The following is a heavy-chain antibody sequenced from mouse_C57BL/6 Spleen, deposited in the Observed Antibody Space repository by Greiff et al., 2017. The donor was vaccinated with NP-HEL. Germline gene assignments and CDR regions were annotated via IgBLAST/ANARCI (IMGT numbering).Heavy chain of an antibody. Sequence: VQLKESGPGLVKPSQSLSLTCSVTGYSITSGYYWNWIRQFPGNKLEWMGYISYDGSNNYNPSLKNRISITRDTSKNQFFLKLNSVTTEDTATYYCALYGSSPLWYFDVWGTGTTVTVSS. J-gene: IGHJ1*03. CDR2: ISYDGSN. D-gene: IGHD1-1*01. CDR3: ALYGSSPLWYFDV. CDR1: GYSITSGYY. V-gene: IGHV3-6*01.